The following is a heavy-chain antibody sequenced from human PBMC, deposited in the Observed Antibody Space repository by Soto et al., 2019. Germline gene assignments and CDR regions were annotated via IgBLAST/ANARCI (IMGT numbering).Heavy chain of an antibody. CDR3: VRRLTTTVTAMGY. CDR1: GFTFSSYA. CDR2: ISDDGTNK. J-gene: IGHJ4*02. Sequence: QVQLEESGGGAVQPGRSLRLSCKGSGFTFSSYAIQWVRQAPGKGLEWVAAISDDGTNKHTADSVKGRFTISRDNSRNTVYLQVNSLRVEDTAVYYCVRRLTTTVTAMGYWGQGTPVTVSS. V-gene: IGHV3-30-3*01. D-gene: IGHD4-17*01.